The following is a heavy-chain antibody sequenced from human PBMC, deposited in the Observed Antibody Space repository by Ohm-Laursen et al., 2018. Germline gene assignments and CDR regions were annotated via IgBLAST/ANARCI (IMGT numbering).Heavy chain of an antibody. D-gene: IGHD6-19*01. CDR1: GYTFTSYY. CDR3: ARGGAVAATGDD. CDR2: INSSGGST. V-gene: IGHV1-46*01. J-gene: IGHJ4*02. Sequence: ASAKVSCKASGYTFTSYYMHWVRQAHGQGLEWMGGINSSGGSTTYAQKFQGRVTMTRDTSTSTVYMEFSSLRSEDTAVYYCARGGAVAATGDDWGQGTLVTVSS.